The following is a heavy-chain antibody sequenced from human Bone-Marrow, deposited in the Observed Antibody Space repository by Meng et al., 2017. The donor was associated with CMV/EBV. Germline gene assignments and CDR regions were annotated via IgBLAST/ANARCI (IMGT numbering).Heavy chain of an antibody. V-gene: IGHV3-53*01. D-gene: IGHD2-21*02. CDR1: GLNVADTY. Sequence: GESLKISWAASGLNVADTYLTWVRQPPGKGLDWVSLIYARGNIYYADSVKGRFRISRDSRNNTLVLQMNSLTVADTALYSCARGGGLQPFDVWGQGTMVTVSS. CDR3: ARGGGLQPFDV. J-gene: IGHJ3*01. CDR2: IYARGNI.